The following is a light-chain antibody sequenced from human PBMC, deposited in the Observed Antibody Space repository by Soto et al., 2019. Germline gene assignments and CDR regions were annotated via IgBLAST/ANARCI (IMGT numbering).Light chain of an antibody. Sequence: QSALTQPASVSGSPGQSITISCTGTSSDVGGYNYLSWYQQHPGKAPRVMIYEISNRPSGVSNRFSGSKYGNTASLTISGLRAQCDADYFCSSYTTSGTPVFGGGTKLTVL. CDR2: EIS. V-gene: IGLV2-14*01. CDR1: SSDVGGYNY. CDR3: SSYTTSGTPV. J-gene: IGLJ3*02.